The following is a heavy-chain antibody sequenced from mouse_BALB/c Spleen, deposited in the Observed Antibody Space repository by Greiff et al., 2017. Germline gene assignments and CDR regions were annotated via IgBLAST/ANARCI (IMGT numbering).Heavy chain of an antibody. J-gene: IGHJ4*01. D-gene: IGHD3-3*01. CDR3: ARGTGSYYYAMDY. CDR1: GYSFTSYW. Sequence: EVQLVESGTVLARPGASVKMSCKASGYSFTSYWMHWVKQRPGQGLEWIGAIYPGNSDTSYNQKFKGKAKLTAVTSASTAYMELSSLTNEDSAVYYCARGTGSYYYAMDYWGQGTSVTVSS. V-gene: IGHV1-5*01. CDR2: IYPGNSDT.